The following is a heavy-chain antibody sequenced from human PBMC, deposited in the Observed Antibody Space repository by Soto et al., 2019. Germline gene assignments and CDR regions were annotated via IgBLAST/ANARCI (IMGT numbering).Heavy chain of an antibody. V-gene: IGHV1-69*13. J-gene: IGHJ6*02. Sequence: SVKVSCKASGGTFSSYAISWVRQAPGQGLEWMGGIIPIFGTANYAQKFQGRVTITADESTSTAYMELSSLRSEDTAVYYCACAVTSLDYYYDVMYFWGRGTTVTGSS. CDR1: GGTFSSYA. D-gene: IGHD3-10*01. CDR2: IIPIFGTA. CDR3: ACAVTSLDYYYDVMYF.